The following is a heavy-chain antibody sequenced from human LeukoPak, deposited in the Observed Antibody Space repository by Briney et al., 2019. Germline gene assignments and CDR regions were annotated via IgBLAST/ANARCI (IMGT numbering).Heavy chain of an antibody. Sequence: GGSLRLSCAASGFTFSSYSMNWVRQAPGKGLEWASSISSSSSYIYYADSVKGRFTISRDNAKNSLYLQMNSLRAGDTAVYYCARVWRDYYYDSSRGYYGMDVWGQGTTVTVSS. D-gene: IGHD3-22*01. J-gene: IGHJ6*02. CDR2: ISSSSSYI. CDR3: ARVWRDYYYDSSRGYYGMDV. V-gene: IGHV3-21*01. CDR1: GFTFSSYS.